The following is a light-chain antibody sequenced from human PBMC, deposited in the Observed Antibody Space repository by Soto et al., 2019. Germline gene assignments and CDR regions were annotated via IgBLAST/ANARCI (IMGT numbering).Light chain of an antibody. CDR3: QQYNNWLS. Sequence: VLTQSPGTLSLSPGERATLSCRASQTVTSNFLAWYQGKPGQAPRLLIYGASTRATGIPARFSGSGSGTEFTLTISSLQSEDFAVYYCQQYNNWLSFGQGTKVDIK. CDR2: GAS. J-gene: IGKJ1*01. CDR1: QTVTSN. V-gene: IGKV3-15*01.